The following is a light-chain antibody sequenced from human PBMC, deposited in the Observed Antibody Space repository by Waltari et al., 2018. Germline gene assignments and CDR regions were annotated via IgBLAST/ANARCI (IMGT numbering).Light chain of an antibody. CDR1: SSAVAGYTY. Sequence: QSALTQPASVSGSPGQSITIPCPATSSAVAGYTYVSWYQQHPATPPKLMIYEVSYRPSGLSTRFSGSKSGNTASLTISGLQAEDEADYYCNSYTNSKTQIFGGGTKLTVL. CDR3: NSYTNSKTQI. CDR2: EVS. V-gene: IGLV2-14*01. J-gene: IGLJ2*01.